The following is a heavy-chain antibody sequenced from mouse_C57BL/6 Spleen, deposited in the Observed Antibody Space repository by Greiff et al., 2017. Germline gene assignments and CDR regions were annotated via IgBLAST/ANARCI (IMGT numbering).Heavy chain of an antibody. CDR1: GFSFNTYA. Sequence: EVKLVESGGGLVQPKGSLKLSCAASGFSFNTYAMNWVRQAPGKGLEWVARIRSKSNNYATYYADSVKDRFTISRDDSESMLYLQMNNLKTEDTAMYYCVRHEEEYFDVWGTGTTVTVSS. CDR2: IRSKSNNYAT. V-gene: IGHV10-1*01. J-gene: IGHJ1*03. CDR3: VRHEEEYFDV.